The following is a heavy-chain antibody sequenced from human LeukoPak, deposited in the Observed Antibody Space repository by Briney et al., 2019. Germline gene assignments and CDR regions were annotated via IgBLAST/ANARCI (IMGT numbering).Heavy chain of an antibody. Sequence: GGSLRLSCAASGFSFSSYAMSWVRQAPGKGLEWVSAVRGNGAATYYADSVKGRFTISRDNSKNTLYLQMSSLRVEDTAVYYCAKLHRDGYNLDSWGQGTLVTVSS. CDR1: GFSFSSYA. V-gene: IGHV3-23*01. D-gene: IGHD5-24*01. CDR3: AKLHRDGYNLDS. CDR2: VRGNGAAT. J-gene: IGHJ4*02.